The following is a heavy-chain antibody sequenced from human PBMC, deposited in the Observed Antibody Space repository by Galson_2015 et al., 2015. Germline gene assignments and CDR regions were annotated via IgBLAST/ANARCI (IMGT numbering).Heavy chain of an antibody. CDR3: ARDRTSVFGVVTAATFDY. CDR1: GYTFTSYG. D-gene: IGHD3-3*01. J-gene: IGHJ4*02. Sequence: SVKVSCKASGYTFTSYGISWVRQAPGQGLEWMGWISAYNGNTNYAQKLQGRVTMTTDTSTSTAYMELRSLRSDDTAVYYCARDRTSVFGVVTAATFDYWGQGTLVTVSS. V-gene: IGHV1-18*01. CDR2: ISAYNGNT.